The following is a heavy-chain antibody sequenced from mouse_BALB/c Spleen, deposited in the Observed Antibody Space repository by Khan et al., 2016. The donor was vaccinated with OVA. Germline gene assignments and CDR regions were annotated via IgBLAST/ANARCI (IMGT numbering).Heavy chain of an antibody. CDR2: VSTGGGYT. J-gene: IGHJ3*01. CDR3: ARRAYYYDSEGFAY. D-gene: IGHD1-1*01. V-gene: IGHV5-6*01. CDR1: GFTFSTYG. Sequence: EVELVESGGDLVKPGGSLKLSCAASGFTFSTYGMSWVRQTPDKRLEWVATVSTGGGYTYYPDSVKGRFTIPRDHAKNTLYLQMSSLKSEDTAMFYCARRAYYYDSEGFAYWGQGTLVTVSA.